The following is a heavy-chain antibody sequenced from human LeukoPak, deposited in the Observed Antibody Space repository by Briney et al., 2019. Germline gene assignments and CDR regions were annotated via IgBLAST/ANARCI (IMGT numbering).Heavy chain of an antibody. V-gene: IGHV4-34*01. CDR1: GGSFSGYY. CDR2: INHSGST. D-gene: IGHD3-3*01. J-gene: IGHJ6*02. Sequence: PSETLSLTCAIHGGSFSGYYWSWIRQPPGKGLEWIGEINHSGSTNYNPSLKSRVTISVDTSKNQFSLKLSSVTAADTAVYYCARSSLRITIFGVAKGRGMDVWGQGTTVTVSS. CDR3: ARSSLRITIFGVAKGRGMDV.